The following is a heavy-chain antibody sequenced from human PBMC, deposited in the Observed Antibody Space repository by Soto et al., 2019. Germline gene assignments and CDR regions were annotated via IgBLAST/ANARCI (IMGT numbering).Heavy chain of an antibody. D-gene: IGHD1-7*01. CDR3: ARGATITGTLDY. V-gene: IGHV3-13*01. CDR1: GFTFSSYD. Sequence: GGSLRLSCAASGFTFSSYDMHWVRQATGKGLEWVSAIGTAGDTYYPGSVKGRFTISRENAKNPLYLQMNSLRAGDTAVYYCARGATITGTLDYWGQGTLVTVSS. J-gene: IGHJ4*02. CDR2: IGTAGDT.